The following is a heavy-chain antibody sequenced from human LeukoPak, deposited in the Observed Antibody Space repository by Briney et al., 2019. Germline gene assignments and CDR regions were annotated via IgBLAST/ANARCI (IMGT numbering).Heavy chain of an antibody. J-gene: IGHJ4*02. Sequence: PLASVKVSCKASGGTFSSYAISWVRQAPGQGLEWMGGIIPIFGTANYAQKFQGRVTITADESTSTAYMELSSLRSEDTAVYYCARDVRPPHAYCGGDCYSLDYWGQGTLVIVSS. V-gene: IGHV1-69*13. CDR1: GGTFSSYA. CDR3: ARDVRPPHAYCGGDCYSLDY. D-gene: IGHD2-21*02. CDR2: IIPIFGTA.